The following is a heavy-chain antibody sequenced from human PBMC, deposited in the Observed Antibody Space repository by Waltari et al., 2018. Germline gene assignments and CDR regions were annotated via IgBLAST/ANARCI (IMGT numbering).Heavy chain of an antibody. CDR1: GGSISSSSYY. Sequence: QLQLQESGPGLVKPSETLSLTCTVSGGSISSSSYYWGWIRQPPGKGLEWIGSIYYSGGTYYNPSLKRRVTISVDTSKNQFSLKLSSVTAADTAVYYCARQALEQLVKDYYGMDVWGQGTTVTVSS. CDR2: IYYSGGT. D-gene: IGHD6-13*01. J-gene: IGHJ6*02. CDR3: ARQALEQLVKDYYGMDV. V-gene: IGHV4-39*01.